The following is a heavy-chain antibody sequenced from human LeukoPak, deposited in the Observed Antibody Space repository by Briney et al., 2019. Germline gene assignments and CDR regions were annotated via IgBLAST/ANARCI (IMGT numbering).Heavy chain of an antibody. V-gene: IGHV4-59*11. CDR2: IYYTGTT. D-gene: IGHD2-2*01. CDR1: GGSLSGHY. J-gene: IGHJ4*02. Sequence: SETLSLTCTVGGGSLSGHYWGWIRQPPGQGLELVGHIYYTGTTFYNPPLNSRVTITLDTSRNQFSLRLTSVIAAATAVYYCARFSWGCSTASCYLTNWGQGALVTVSS. CDR3: ARFSWGCSTASCYLTN.